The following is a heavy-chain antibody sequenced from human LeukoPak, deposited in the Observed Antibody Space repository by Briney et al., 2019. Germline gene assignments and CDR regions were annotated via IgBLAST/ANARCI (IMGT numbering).Heavy chain of an antibody. D-gene: IGHD6-19*01. Sequence: PSETLSLTCAVYGGSFSGYYWSWIRQPPGKGLEGIGEINHSGSTNYNPSLMSRGTVLVDPSKNQFSLKLSSVTAADTAVYYCARGPSRYSSGWYNLRFDYWGQGTLVTVSS. CDR2: INHSGST. J-gene: IGHJ4*02. V-gene: IGHV4-34*01. CDR1: GGSFSGYY. CDR3: ARGPSRYSSGWYNLRFDY.